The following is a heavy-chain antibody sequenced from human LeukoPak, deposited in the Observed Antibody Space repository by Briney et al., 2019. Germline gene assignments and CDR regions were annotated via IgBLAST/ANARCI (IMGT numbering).Heavy chain of an antibody. Sequence: PSETLSLTCAVYGGSFSGYYWSWIRQPPGKGLEWIGEINHSGSTNYNPSLKSRVTISVDTSKNQFSLKLSSVTAADTAVYYCARFSPRRRVIVVVMRDAFDYWGQGTLVTVSS. D-gene: IGHD3-22*01. J-gene: IGHJ4*02. CDR3: ARFSPRRRVIVVVMRDAFDY. CDR2: INHSGST. CDR1: GGSFSGYY. V-gene: IGHV4-34*01.